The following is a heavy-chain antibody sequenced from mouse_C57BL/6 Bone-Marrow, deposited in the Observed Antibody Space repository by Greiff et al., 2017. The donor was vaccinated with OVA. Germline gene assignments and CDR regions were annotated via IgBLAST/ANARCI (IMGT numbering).Heavy chain of an antibody. D-gene: IGHD2-3*01. CDR1: GYAFSSSW. CDR2: IYPGDGDT. CDR3: ARHGYYPAWFAY. Sequence: QVQLKESGPELVKPGASVKISCKASGYAFSSSWMNWVKQRPGKGLEWIGRIYPGDGDTNYNGKFKGKATLTADKSSSTAYMQLSSLTSEDSAVYCCARHGYYPAWFAYWGQGTLVTVSA. V-gene: IGHV1-82*01. J-gene: IGHJ3*01.